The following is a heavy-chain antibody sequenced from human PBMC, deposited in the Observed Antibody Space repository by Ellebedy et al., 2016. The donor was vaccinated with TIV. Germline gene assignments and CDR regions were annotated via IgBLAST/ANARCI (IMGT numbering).Heavy chain of an antibody. J-gene: IGHJ5*02. CDR2: IYYTGST. CDR1: GASISRSSYY. D-gene: IGHD3-10*01. Sequence: SETLSLTCTVSGASISRSSYYWGWIRQPPGKGPEWIGSIYYTGSTDYNPSLKSRVAISADTSKNQFSLRLSSVTAADTAVYYCARWFGELLYVRWFDPWGQGTLVTVSS. V-gene: IGHV4-39*01. CDR3: ARWFGELLYVRWFDP.